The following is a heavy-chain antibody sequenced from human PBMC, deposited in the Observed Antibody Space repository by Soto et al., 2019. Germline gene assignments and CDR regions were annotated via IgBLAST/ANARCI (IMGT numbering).Heavy chain of an antibody. D-gene: IGHD4-4*01. CDR2: IIPIFGTA. CDR1: GGTFSSYA. V-gene: IGHV1-69*13. J-gene: IGHJ4*02. CDR3: ASVSYDYSNYFYFDY. Sequence: SVKVSCKASGGTFSSYAISWVRQAPGQGLEWMGGIIPIFGTANYAQKFQGRVTITADESTSTAYMELSSLRSEDTAVYYCASVSYDYSNYFYFDYWGQGTLVTAPQ.